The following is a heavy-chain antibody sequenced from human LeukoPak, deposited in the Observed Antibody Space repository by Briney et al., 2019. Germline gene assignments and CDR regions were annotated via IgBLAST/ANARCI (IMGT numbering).Heavy chain of an antibody. V-gene: IGHV1-24*01. CDR3: AKVECSGTSCYGLYY. CDR2: FDPEDGEI. J-gene: IGHJ4*02. D-gene: IGHD2-2*01. Sequence: PLVKLSCKLSGYTLTQLSIHWVRQAPGKGLQWRGGFDPEDGEIIYAQKFQGRVTMTEDTSTDTAYMELSSLRSEDTAVYYCAKVECSGTSCYGLYYWGQGTLVTVSS. CDR1: GYTLTQLS.